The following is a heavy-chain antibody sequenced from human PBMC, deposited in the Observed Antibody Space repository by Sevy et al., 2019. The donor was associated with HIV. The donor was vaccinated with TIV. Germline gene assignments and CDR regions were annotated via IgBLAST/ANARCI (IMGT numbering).Heavy chain of an antibody. CDR3: ANFDCGGDCNG. D-gene: IGHD2-21*02. CDR2: INMDGTST. CDR1: GFNFNIYW. J-gene: IGHJ4*02. V-gene: IGHV3-74*01. Sequence: GGSLRLSCAASGFNFNIYWMHWVRQAPGKGLVWVSLINMDGTSTSYADSVKGRFTISRDNAQNTLFLQMNSLSAEETAVYYCANFDCGGDCNGWGQGTLVTVSS.